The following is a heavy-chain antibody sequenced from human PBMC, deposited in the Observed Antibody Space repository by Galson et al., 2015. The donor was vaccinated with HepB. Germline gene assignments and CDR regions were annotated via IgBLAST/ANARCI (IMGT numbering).Heavy chain of an antibody. V-gene: IGHV3-33*08. Sequence: SLRLSCAASGFTFSSYGMHWVRQAPGKGLEWVALIWYDGSNKYYADSVKGRFTISRDNSKNTLYLQMNSLRAEDTAVYYCARGAGSEYFQHWGQGTLVTVSS. CDR1: GFTFSSYG. CDR2: IWYDGSNK. CDR3: ARGAGSEYFQH. J-gene: IGHJ1*01.